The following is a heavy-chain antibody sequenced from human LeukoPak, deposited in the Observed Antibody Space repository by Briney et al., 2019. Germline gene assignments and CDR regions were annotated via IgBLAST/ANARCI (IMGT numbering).Heavy chain of an antibody. J-gene: IGHJ3*02. V-gene: IGHV3-30*18. CDR3: AKHSGNIGGAFDI. Sequence: GSLRLSCAASGFTFSSYGMHWVRQAPGKGLEWVAVISYDGSNKYYADSVKGRFTISRDNSKNTLYLQMNSLRAEDTAVYYCAKHSGNIGGAFDIWGQGDNGHRLF. CDR1: GFTFSSYG. CDR2: ISYDGSNK. D-gene: IGHD1-26*01.